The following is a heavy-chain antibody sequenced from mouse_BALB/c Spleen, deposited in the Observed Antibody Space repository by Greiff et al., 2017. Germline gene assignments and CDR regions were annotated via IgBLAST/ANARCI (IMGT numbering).Heavy chain of an antibody. V-gene: IGHV5-6-5*01. CDR3: ARGWDYDSLAY. D-gene: IGHD2-4*01. Sequence: EVQLVESGGGLVKPGGSLKLSCAASGFTFSSYAMSWVRQTPEKRLEWVASISSGGSTYYPDSVKGRFTISRDNARNILYLQMSSLRSEDTAMYYCARGWDYDSLAYWGQGTLVTVSA. J-gene: IGHJ3*01. CDR1: GFTFSSYA. CDR2: ISSGGST.